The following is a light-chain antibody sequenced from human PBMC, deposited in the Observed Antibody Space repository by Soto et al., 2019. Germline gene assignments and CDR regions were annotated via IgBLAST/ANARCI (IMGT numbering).Light chain of an antibody. CDR2: RAS. CDR1: QRIRGW. V-gene: IGKV1-5*03. J-gene: IGKJ1*01. CDR3: QQYDTYST. Sequence: DIQMTQSPSTLSASVGDRVTITCRASQRIRGWVAWYQQRPGKAPKLLIYRASSLESGVPSRFSGSGSGTEFSLTISSLQSDDSATYYCQQYDTYSTFGQGTKVDIK.